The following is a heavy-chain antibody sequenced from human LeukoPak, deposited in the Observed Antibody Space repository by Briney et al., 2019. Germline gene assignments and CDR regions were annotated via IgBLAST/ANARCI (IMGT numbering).Heavy chain of an antibody. J-gene: IGHJ4*02. D-gene: IGHD5-12*01. CDR2: IYYTGTTT. CDR3: ASGVYGGSSY. Sequence: SETLSLTCTVSGGSISSHYWSWFRQPPGMRPEWIGNIYYTGTTTNYKPSLKSRVTFSVDPSKNTFSLNLRSVTAADTAVYYCASGVYGGSSYWGQGILVTVSS. CDR1: GGSISSHY. V-gene: IGHV4-59*11.